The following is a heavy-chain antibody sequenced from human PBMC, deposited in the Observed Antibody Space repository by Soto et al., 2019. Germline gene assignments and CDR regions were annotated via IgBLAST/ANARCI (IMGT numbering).Heavy chain of an antibody. CDR1: GSPFSTYA. CDR3: AKEMVAAAYVETSPFDF. J-gene: IGHJ4*02. CDR2: IDGSGGDR. Sequence: EVQLLESGGGLVQPGGSRTLSWAAPGSPFSTYAMGWSRQAPGTGLGWASVIDGSGGDRSLADSVKGRFTISRDNSKNTLYLHMNSLRAEDTARYYCAKEMVAAAYVETSPFDFCGQGTLVTVSS. D-gene: IGHD2-15*01. V-gene: IGHV3-23*01.